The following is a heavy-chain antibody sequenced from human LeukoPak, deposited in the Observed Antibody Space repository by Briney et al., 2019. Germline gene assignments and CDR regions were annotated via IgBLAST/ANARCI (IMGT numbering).Heavy chain of an antibody. CDR1: GGSISSYY. D-gene: IGHD3-3*01. J-gene: IGHJ4*02. Sequence: SETLSLTCTVSGGSISSYYWSWIRQPAGKGLEWIGYIYYSGSTYYNPSLKSRVTISVDTSKNQFSLKLSSVTAADTAVYYCARTGGRHNYDFWSGYYRGGFYFDYWGQGTLVTVSS. CDR3: ARTGGRHNYDFWSGYYRGGFYFDY. V-gene: IGHV4-59*04. CDR2: IYYSGST.